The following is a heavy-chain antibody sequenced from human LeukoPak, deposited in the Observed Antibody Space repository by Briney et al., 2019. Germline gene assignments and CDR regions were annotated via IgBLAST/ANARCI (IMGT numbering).Heavy chain of an antibody. Sequence: SVKVSCKASGDTFSNYAISWVRQAPGQGLEWMGGIITNYGTTNYAQKYQGRVTITADESTTTVYMELSSLRSEDTAVYYCARPRTYYDFWRGYPPFDYWGQGTLVTVSS. V-gene: IGHV1-69*13. CDR3: ARPRTYYDFWRGYPPFDY. CDR2: IITNYGTT. CDR1: GDTFSNYA. J-gene: IGHJ4*02. D-gene: IGHD3-3*01.